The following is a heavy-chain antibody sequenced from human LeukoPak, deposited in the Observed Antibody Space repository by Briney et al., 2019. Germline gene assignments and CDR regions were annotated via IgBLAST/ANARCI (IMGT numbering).Heavy chain of an antibody. CDR3: ARHGYSYGYVRWFDP. CDR2: IYHSGST. Sequence: PSETLSLTCTVSGYSISSGYYWGWIRPPPGKGLEWIGSIYHSGSTYYNPSLKRRVTISVDTSKNQFSLKLSSVTAADTAVYYCARHGYSYGYVRWFDPWGQGTLVTVSS. J-gene: IGHJ5*02. V-gene: IGHV4-38-2*02. CDR1: GYSISSGYY. D-gene: IGHD5-18*01.